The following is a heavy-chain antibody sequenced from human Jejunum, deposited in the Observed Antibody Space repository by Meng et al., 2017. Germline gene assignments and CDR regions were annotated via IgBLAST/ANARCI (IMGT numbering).Heavy chain of an antibody. D-gene: IGHD4-17*01. Sequence: GESLKISCAASGFTFSSYNMHWVRQAPGKGPEWVSCMSGSVSSFGNYTHYADSVKGRFIISRDNAKNSLYLQMDSLRAEDTAIYYCAKPRQNDYGDFADWGQGTLVTVSS. CDR1: GFTFSSYN. CDR2: MSGSVSSFGNYT. J-gene: IGHJ4*02. CDR3: AKPRQNDYGDFAD. V-gene: IGHV3-21*01.